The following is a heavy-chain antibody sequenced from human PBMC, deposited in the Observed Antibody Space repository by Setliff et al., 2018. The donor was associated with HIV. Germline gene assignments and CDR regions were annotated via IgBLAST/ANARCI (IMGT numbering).Heavy chain of an antibody. V-gene: IGHV1-69*13. CDR2: IIPIFGTA. CDR1: GGTFRKYS. D-gene: IGHD6-19*01. Sequence: RASVKVSCKVSGGTFRKYSMNWIRQAPGQGLEWMGGIIPIFGTANYAQKFQGRVTITADESTSTAYMELSSLRSEDTAVYYCAKGSFDSSGWAHYYYYYMDVWGKGTTVTVSS. J-gene: IGHJ6*03. CDR3: AKGSFDSSGWAHYYYYYMDV.